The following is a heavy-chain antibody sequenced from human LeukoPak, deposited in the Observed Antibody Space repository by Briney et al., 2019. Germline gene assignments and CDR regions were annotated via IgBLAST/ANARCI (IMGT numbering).Heavy chain of an antibody. V-gene: IGHV1-46*01. CDR3: AKASSWLLHVGFDS. CDR2: INPSGGST. CDR1: GYTFTSYY. D-gene: IGHD6-13*01. J-gene: IGHJ4*02. Sequence: ASVTVSCTASGYTFTSYYMHWVRQAPGQGLEWMGIINPSGGSTSYAQKFQGRVTMTRDTSTSTVYMELSSLRSEDTAVYYCAKASSWLLHVGFDSWGQGTLVTVSS.